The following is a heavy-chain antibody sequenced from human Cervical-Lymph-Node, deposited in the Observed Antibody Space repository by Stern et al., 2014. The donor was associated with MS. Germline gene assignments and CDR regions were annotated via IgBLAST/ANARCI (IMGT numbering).Heavy chain of an antibody. Sequence: VQLEESGGGLVRPGGSLRLSCGASDFIFSDYYMTWIRQAPGKGLEWVSDISTTGTATYYTDSVKGRFTISRDNAKKSLYLQMNNLRAEDTAVYYCARKGAAEMGTLPLAYYRYGMDVWGQGTTVTVSS. CDR1: DFIFSDYY. J-gene: IGHJ6*02. CDR2: ISTTGTAT. V-gene: IGHV3-11*01. D-gene: IGHD3-10*01. CDR3: ARKGAAEMGTLPLAYYRYGMDV.